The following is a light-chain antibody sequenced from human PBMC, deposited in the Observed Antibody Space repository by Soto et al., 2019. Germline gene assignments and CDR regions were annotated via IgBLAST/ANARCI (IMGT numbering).Light chain of an antibody. CDR1: QSVSSY. J-gene: IGKJ3*01. V-gene: IGKV3-11*01. CDR2: DAS. Sequence: EIVLTQSPGTLSLSPGERATLFCRASQSVSSYLAWYQQKPGQAPRLLIYDASNRATGIPARFSGSGSGTDFTLTISSLEPEDFAVYYCQQRSNWPPFTFGPGTKVDIK. CDR3: QQRSNWPPFT.